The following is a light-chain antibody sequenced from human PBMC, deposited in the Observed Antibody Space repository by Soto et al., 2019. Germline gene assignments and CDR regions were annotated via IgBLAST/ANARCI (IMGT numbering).Light chain of an antibody. CDR2: EVS. J-gene: IGLJ3*02. V-gene: IGLV2-14*01. CDR3: SSYTTSSTRV. CDR1: SSDVGGYKF. Sequence: SALTKPASVSGSPGQSITISCTGTSSDVGGYKFVSWYQQHPGKAPKLMIYEVSNRPSGVSNRFSGSKSGNTASLTISGLQAEDEADYYCSSYTTSSTRVFGGGTKVTVL.